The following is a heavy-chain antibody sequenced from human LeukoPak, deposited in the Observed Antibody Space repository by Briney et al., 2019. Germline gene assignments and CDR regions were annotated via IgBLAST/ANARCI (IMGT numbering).Heavy chain of an antibody. CDR1: GFTFSSYA. V-gene: IGHV3-23*01. Sequence: GGSLRLSCAASGFTFSSYAMSWVRQAPGKGLEWVSAISGNGGSTYYADSVKGRFTISRDNSKNTLYLQMNSLRAEDTAVYYCAKDFSSSVDFDYWGQGTLVTVSS. CDR3: AKDFSSSVDFDY. CDR2: ISGNGGST. D-gene: IGHD6-13*01. J-gene: IGHJ4*02.